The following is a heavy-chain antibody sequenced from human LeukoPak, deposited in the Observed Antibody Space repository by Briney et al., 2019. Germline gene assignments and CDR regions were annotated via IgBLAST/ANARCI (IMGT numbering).Heavy chain of an antibody. CDR2: MYPDDSDT. CDR3: ARRGGDGYNYFDY. D-gene: IGHD5-24*01. Sequence: GESLKISSKGSAYSSTNYCIGWVRQMPGQGLEWMGNMYPDDSDTRYSPSFQGQVTISADKSISTAYLQWSSLKASDTAMYYCARRGGDGYNYFDYWGQGTLVTVSS. V-gene: IGHV5-51*01. CDR1: AYSSTNYC. J-gene: IGHJ4*02.